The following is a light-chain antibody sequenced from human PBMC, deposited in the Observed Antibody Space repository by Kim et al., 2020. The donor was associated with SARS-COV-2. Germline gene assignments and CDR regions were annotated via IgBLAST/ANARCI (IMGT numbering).Light chain of an antibody. CDR1: SLRSYY. CDR3: NSRDTNDIVV. J-gene: IGLJ2*01. CDR2: GKN. V-gene: IGLV3-19*01. Sequence: VALGQTVRITCQGDSLRSYYASWYQQKPGQDPILVIYGKNNRPSGIPDRFSGSSSGNTASLTITGAQAEDEADYYCNSRDTNDIVVFGGGTSLTVL.